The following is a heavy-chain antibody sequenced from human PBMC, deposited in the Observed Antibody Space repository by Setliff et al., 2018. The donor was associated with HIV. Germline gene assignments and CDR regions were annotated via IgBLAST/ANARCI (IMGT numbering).Heavy chain of an antibody. Sequence: PGESLTISCKGSGYTFPIYWIGWVRQMPGKGLEWMGIVSPSDSDTRYSPSFQGQVTISVDKSIGTAYLQWTSLKASDTAMYYCARWGGLGSMIAVVPYLDAFDIWGQGTTVTVSS. V-gene: IGHV5-51*01. CDR1: GYTFPIYW. CDR3: ARWGGLGSMIAVVPYLDAFDI. D-gene: IGHD3-22*01. CDR2: VSPSDSDT. J-gene: IGHJ3*02.